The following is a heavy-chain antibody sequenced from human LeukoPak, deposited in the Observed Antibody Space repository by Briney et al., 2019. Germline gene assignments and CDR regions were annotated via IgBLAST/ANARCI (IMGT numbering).Heavy chain of an antibody. CDR1: GYSISSGYQ. D-gene: IGHD4-23*01. CDR2: IYHSGTT. V-gene: IGHV4-38-2*01. J-gene: IGHJ4*02. Sequence: PSETLSLTCAVSGYSISSGYQWGWIRPPPGKGLEWIGSIYHSGTTYYSPSLKSRVTMSVDTSKNQFSVKLSSVTAADTAVYYCARMPYGGFECWGQGALVTVSS. CDR3: ARMPYGGFEC.